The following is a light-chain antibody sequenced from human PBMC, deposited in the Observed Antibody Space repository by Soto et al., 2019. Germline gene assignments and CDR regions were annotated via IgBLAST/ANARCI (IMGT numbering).Light chain of an antibody. J-gene: IGKJ2*01. CDR3: QQYGSSPQT. CDR1: QNINSNY. V-gene: IGKV3-20*01. CDR2: GTS. Sequence: EIVLTQSPGTLSLSPGERATLSCRASQNINSNYLAWYQQKPGQAPRLLIYGTSSRATGIPDRFSGSGSGTDFTLTISRLEPEDFAVYYCQQYGSSPQTFGQGTELEIK.